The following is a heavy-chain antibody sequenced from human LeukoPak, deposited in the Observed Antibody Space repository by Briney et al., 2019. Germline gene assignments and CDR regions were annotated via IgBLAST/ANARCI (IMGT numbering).Heavy chain of an antibody. V-gene: IGHV3-74*01. J-gene: IGHJ4*02. CDR1: GFTFSSYW. Sequence: PGGSLRLSCAASGFTFSSYWMHWVRQAPGKGLVWVSRINSDGSSTNYADSVKGRFTISRDNAKNTLYLQVKSLRAEDTAVYYCARGPSSWGSLDSWGQGTLVTVSS. CDR3: ARGPSSWGSLDS. CDR2: INSDGSST. D-gene: IGHD2-2*01.